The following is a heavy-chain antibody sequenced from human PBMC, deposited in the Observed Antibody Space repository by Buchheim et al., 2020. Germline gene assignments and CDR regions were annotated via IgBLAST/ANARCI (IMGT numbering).Heavy chain of an antibody. J-gene: IGHJ4*02. V-gene: IGHV4-30-4*01. CDR2: IYYSAST. D-gene: IGHD6-13*01. CDR3: ARVRRSSSRWTFDY. Sequence: QVQLQESGPGLVTPSQTLSLTCTVSGGSISSGDYYWSWIRQPPGEGLAWIGFIYYSASTYYNPSLRSRVTISVDPSKNQFSLKRSSGTAADTAVYYCARVRRSSSRWTFDYGGQGT. CDR1: GGSISSGDYY.